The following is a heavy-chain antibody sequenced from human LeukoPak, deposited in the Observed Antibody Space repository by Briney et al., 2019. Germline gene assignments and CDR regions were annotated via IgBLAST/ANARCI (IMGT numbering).Heavy chain of an antibody. D-gene: IGHD3-22*01. CDR1: GGSISSYY. CDR3: ARRYYDSSGYYYFDY. V-gene: IGHV4-59*01. Sequence: PSETLSLTCTVSGGSISSYYWSWIRQPPGKGLEWIGYGFHSGSTNYNPSLKSRLTISVDTSKNQFSLKLSSVTAADTAVYYCARRYYDSSGYYYFDYWGQGTLVTVSS. J-gene: IGHJ4*02. CDR2: GFHSGST.